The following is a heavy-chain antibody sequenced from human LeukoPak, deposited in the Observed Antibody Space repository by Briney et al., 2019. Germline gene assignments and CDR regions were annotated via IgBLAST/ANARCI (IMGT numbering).Heavy chain of an antibody. J-gene: IGHJ5*02. CDR1: GFTFSSYS. CDR3: APTRAGTGTSWFDP. CDR2: ISSSSSYI. V-gene: IGHV3-21*01. D-gene: IGHD1-1*01. Sequence: GGSLRLSCAASGFTFSSYSMNWVRQAPGKGLEWVSSISSSSSYIYYADSVKGRFTISRDNAKNSLYLQMNSLRAEDTAVYYCAPTRAGTGTSWFDPWGQGTLVTVSS.